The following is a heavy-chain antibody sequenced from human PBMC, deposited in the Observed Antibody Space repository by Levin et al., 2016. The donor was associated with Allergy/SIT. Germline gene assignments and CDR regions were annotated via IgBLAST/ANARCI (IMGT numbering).Heavy chain of an antibody. D-gene: IGHD3-10*01. V-gene: IGHV3-23*01. CDR3: AKDRSRYLNYYGSGSYLTPIWFDP. J-gene: IGHJ5*02. Sequence: GGSLRLSCAASGFTFSSYAMSWVRQAPGKGLEWVSAISGSGGSTYYADSVKGRFTISRDNSKNTLYLQMNSLRAEDTAVYYCAKDRSRYLNYYGSGSYLTPIWFDPWGQGTLVTVSS. CDR1: GFTFSSYA. CDR2: ISGSGGST.